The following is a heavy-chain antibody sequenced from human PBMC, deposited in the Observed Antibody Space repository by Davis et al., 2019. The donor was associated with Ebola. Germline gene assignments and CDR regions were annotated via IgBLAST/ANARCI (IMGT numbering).Heavy chain of an antibody. D-gene: IGHD6-13*01. CDR1: GYTFTSYD. V-gene: IGHV1-8*01. Sequence: ASVKVSCKASGYTFTSYDINWVRQATGQGLEWMGWMNPNSGNTGYAQKFQGRATMTRNTSISTAYMELSSLRSEDTAVYYCARELIAAAGPLDYWGQGTLVTVSS. J-gene: IGHJ4*02. CDR2: MNPNSGNT. CDR3: ARELIAAAGPLDY.